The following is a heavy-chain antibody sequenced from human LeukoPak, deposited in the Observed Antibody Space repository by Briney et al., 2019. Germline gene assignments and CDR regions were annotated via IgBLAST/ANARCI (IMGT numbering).Heavy chain of an antibody. CDR1: GGSTSSSSYY. D-gene: IGHD3-22*01. CDR3: ARPGYYYDSSGYYYRDF. CDR2: IYYSGST. Sequence: PSETLSLTCTVSGGSTSSSSYYWAWIRQPPGKGLEWIGSIYYSGSTSYNPSLKSRVTISVDTSKNQFSLKLSSVTAADTAVYYCARPGYYYDSSGYYYRDFWGQGALVTVSS. V-gene: IGHV4-39*01. J-gene: IGHJ4*02.